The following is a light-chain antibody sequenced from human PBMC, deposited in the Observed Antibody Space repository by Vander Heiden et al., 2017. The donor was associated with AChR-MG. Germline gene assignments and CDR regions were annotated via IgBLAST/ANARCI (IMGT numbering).Light chain of an antibody. Sequence: QSAPTQPAPVSGSHGQSSTISCTGTSSDVGSYTLVSWYQQHPGKAPKVVIYAVTRRPSGVSNRFSASKSGNTASLTIAGLQAEDEADYYCCSYGEIGPWVFGGGTKLTVL. CDR1: SSDVGSYTL. CDR2: AVT. V-gene: IGLV2-23*02. J-gene: IGLJ3*02. CDR3: CSYGEIGPWV.